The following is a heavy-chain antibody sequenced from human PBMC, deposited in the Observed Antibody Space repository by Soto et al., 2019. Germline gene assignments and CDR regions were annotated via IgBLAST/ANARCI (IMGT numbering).Heavy chain of an antibody. CDR1: GIAFTTYA. D-gene: IGHD3-10*01. Sequence: ASVKVSCKAPGIAFTTYAIHWVRQAPGQGLEWMGWINAGNGNTRYSQKIQGRVTLTRDISASTAYMELCSLRSEDTAVYYCAREEVLWFGELRFLLDPWGQGTLVTVPS. J-gene: IGHJ5*02. CDR2: INAGNGNT. V-gene: IGHV1-3*01. CDR3: AREEVLWFGELRFLLDP.